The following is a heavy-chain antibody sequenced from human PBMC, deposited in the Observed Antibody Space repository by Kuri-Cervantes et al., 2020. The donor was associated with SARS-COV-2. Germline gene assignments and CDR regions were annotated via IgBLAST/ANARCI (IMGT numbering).Heavy chain of an antibody. CDR2: INIYPGNT. D-gene: IGHD3-22*01. V-gene: IGHV1-18*01. Sequence: ASVKVSRKPSGYKFATYGISRVRQAPGQGLEWVGWINIYPGNTKYAEKLQGRVTMTTDTSTSTAYMEQKSLRSDDTGVYYCARDRDYYDSGGYWGQGTLVTVSS. CDR1: GYKFATYG. J-gene: IGHJ4*02. CDR3: ARDRDYYDSGGY.